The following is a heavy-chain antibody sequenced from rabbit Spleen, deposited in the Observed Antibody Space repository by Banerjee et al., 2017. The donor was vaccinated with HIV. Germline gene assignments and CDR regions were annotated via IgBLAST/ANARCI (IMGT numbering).Heavy chain of an antibody. J-gene: IGHJ6*01. CDR3: ARGGGL. Sequence: HLKESGGGLVQPGGSLKLSCKASGFDFNSYYMSWVRQAPGKGLEWIGYIEPLFGSAYYASWVNGRFSISRENTQNTVSLQLNSLTAADTATYFCARGGGLWGPGTLVTVS. CDR2: IEPLFGSA. CDR1: GFDFNSYY. V-gene: IGHV1S7*01.